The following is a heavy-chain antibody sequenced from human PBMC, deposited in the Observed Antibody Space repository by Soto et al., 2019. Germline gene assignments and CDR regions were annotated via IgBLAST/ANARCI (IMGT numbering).Heavy chain of an antibody. J-gene: IGHJ6*03. CDR3: ARQGYYYYYYMDV. Sequence: SETLSLTCTVSGGSISSYYWSWIRQPPGKGLEWIGYIYYSGSTNYNPSLKSRVTISVDTSKNQFSLKLSSVTAADTAVYYCARQGYYYYYYMDVWGKGTTVTVS. CDR2: IYYSGST. CDR1: GGSISSYY. V-gene: IGHV4-59*08.